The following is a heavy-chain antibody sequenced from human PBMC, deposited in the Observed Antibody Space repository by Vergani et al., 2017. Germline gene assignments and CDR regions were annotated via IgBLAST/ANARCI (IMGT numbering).Heavy chain of an antibody. D-gene: IGHD1-26*01. CDR2: IYPGDSDT. CDR3: ARLGWWDDLGWYFDL. CDR1: GYTFSTYW. V-gene: IGHV5-51*01. Sequence: EVQLVQSGAEVKKPGESLKISCKGSGYTFSTYWIAWVRQMPGKGLEWMGIIYPGDSDTRYSPSFQGHVTISADKSISTAYLQWSSLKASDTAMYYCARLGWWDDLGWYFDLWGRGTLVTVSS. J-gene: IGHJ2*01.